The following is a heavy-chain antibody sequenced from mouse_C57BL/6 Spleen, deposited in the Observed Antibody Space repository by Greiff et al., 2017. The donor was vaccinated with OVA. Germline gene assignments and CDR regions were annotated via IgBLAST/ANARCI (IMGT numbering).Heavy chain of an antibody. V-gene: IGHV1-52*01. CDR2: IDPSDSET. CDR3: ARYYYGSSYAMDY. Sequence: VQLQQPGAELVRPGSSVKLSCKASGYTFTSYWMHWVKQRPIQGLEWIGNIDPSDSETHYNQKFKDKATLTVDKSSSTAYMQLSSMTSEDSAVYYCARYYYGSSYAMDYWGQGTSVTFSS. J-gene: IGHJ4*01. D-gene: IGHD1-1*01. CDR1: GYTFTSYW.